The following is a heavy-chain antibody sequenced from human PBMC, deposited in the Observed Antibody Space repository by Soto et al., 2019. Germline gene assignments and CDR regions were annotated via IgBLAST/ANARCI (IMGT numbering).Heavy chain of an antibody. V-gene: IGHV4-39*01. Sequence: QLQLQESGPGLVKPSETLSLACTVSGDSISSSTYYWGWIRQPPGKGLEWIGSISYSGSTYYNPPLKSRVTIYVDTSKNQFSLRLSSVTAADTTVYYCARSAVAGSLAWFDPWGQGTLVTVSS. CDR1: GDSISSSTYY. D-gene: IGHD6-19*01. CDR2: ISYSGST. CDR3: ARSAVAGSLAWFDP. J-gene: IGHJ5*02.